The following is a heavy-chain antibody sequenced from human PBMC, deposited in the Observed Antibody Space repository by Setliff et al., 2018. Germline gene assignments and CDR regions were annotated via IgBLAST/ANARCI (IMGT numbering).Heavy chain of an antibody. V-gene: IGHV3-11*01. CDR2: ISNDAYTI. J-gene: IGHJ4*02. CDR3: ARVHYETSTYSPTLFDH. CDR1: GFTFGDYA. Sequence: GGSLRLSCTASGFTFGDYAMMWIRQAPGKGLEWVSYISNDAYTIHYADSMKGRLTISRDNSKNSVFLQMNSLRVEDTAVYYCARVHYETSTYSPTLFDHWGQGALVTVSS. D-gene: IGHD3-22*01.